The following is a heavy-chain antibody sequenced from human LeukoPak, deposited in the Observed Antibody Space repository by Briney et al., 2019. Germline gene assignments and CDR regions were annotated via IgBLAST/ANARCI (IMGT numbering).Heavy chain of an antibody. V-gene: IGHV3-30*02. CDR1: GFTFSSYG. D-gene: IGHD4-17*01. CDR3: AKDAYMTTVTTGFDY. CDR2: IRYDGSNK. J-gene: IGHJ4*02. Sequence: GGSLRLSCAASGFTFSSYGMHWVRQAPGKGLEWVAFIRYDGSNKYYADSVRGRFTISRDSSENTLYLQMNSLRAEDTAVYYCAKDAYMTTVTTGFDYWGQGTLVTVSS.